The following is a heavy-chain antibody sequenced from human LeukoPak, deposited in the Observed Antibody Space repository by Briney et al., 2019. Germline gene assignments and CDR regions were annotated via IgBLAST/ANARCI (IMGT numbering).Heavy chain of an antibody. J-gene: IGHJ6*02. CDR1: GYTFTSYD. D-gene: IGHD6-19*01. V-gene: IGHV1-8*01. CDR3: ARGPYSSGWTYYYYGMDV. Sequence: ASVKVSCKASGYTFTSYDINWVRQATGQGLEWMGWMNPNSGNTGYAQKFQGRVTVARNTSISTAYMGLSSLRSEDTAVYYCARGPYSSGWTYYYYGMDVWGQGTTVTVSS. CDR2: MNPNSGNT.